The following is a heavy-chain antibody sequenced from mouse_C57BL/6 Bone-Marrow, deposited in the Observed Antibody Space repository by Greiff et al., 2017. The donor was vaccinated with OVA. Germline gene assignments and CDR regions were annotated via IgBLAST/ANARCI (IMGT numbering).Heavy chain of an antibody. CDR3: ARTYGNYPTWFAY. J-gene: IGHJ3*01. Sequence: VKLQQPGAELVKPGASVKMSCKASGYTFTSYWITWVKQRPGQGLEWIGDIYPGSGSTNYNEKFKSKATLTVDTSSSTAYMQLSSLTSEDSAVYYCARTYGNYPTWFAYWGQGTLVTVSA. V-gene: IGHV1-55*01. CDR2: IYPGSGST. D-gene: IGHD2-1*01. CDR1: GYTFTSYW.